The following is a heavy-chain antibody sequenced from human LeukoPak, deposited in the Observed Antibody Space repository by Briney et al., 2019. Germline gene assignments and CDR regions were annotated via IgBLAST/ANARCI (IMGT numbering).Heavy chain of an antibody. Sequence: AGGSLRLSCAASGFIISSYEMNWVRQAPGKGLEGVSYISSSGSTMYYADSVKGRFTISRDNAKNSLYLQMSSLRAEDTAVYYCARGHGVFRFSNDSWGQGTLVTVSS. CDR1: GFIISSYE. CDR2: ISSSGSTM. D-gene: IGHD3-10*01. CDR3: ARGHGVFRFSNDS. J-gene: IGHJ4*02. V-gene: IGHV3-48*03.